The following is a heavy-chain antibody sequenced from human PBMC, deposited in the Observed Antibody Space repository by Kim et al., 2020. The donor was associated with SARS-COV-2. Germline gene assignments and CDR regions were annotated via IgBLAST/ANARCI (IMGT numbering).Heavy chain of an antibody. Sequence: GGSLRLSCVASGFTFTNYGIHWVRQVPGKGLVWVSRINSGGTNPLYADSVKGRFTISRDSAKNTVYLQMNSLRAEDTAVYFCTRSLTGTYGDFDYWGQGTLVTVSS. D-gene: IGHD4-17*01. CDR2: INSGGTNP. V-gene: IGHV3-74*01. CDR3: TRSLTGTYGDFDY. J-gene: IGHJ4*02. CDR1: GFTFTNYG.